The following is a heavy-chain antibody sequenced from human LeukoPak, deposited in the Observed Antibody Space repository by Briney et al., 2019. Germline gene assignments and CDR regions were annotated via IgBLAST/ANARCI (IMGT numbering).Heavy chain of an antibody. CDR1: GFILSNYW. CDR3: VRSLRSADF. J-gene: IGHJ4*02. Sequence: GGSLRLSCAASGFILSNYWMHWVRQAPGKGLMWVSQISPDGSQTFYADSVKGRFTISRDNAKNTLFLQMDSLRAEDTALYYCVRSLRSADFWGQGTLVTVSS. CDR2: ISPDGSQT. V-gene: IGHV3-74*01.